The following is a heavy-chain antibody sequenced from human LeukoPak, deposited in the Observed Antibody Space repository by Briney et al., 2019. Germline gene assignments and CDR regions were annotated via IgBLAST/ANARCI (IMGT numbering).Heavy chain of an antibody. CDR1: GYTFTGHY. CDR3: ARAIITIFGYYFDY. J-gene: IGHJ4*02. D-gene: IGHD3-3*01. Sequence: ASVTVSCKASGYTFTGHYMHWVRQAPGQGLEWMGWINPNSGGTNYAQKFQGRVTMTRDTSISTAYMELSRLRSDDTAVYYCARAIITIFGYYFDYWGQGTLVTVSS. V-gene: IGHV1-2*02. CDR2: INPNSGGT.